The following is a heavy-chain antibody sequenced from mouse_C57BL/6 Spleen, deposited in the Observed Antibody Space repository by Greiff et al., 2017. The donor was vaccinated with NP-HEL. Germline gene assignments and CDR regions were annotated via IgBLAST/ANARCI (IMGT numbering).Heavy chain of an antibody. D-gene: IGHD1-1*01. CDR1: GYTFTSYW. J-gene: IGHJ3*01. Sequence: QVQLQQPGAELVRPGSSVKLSCKASGYTFTSYWMDWVKQRPGQGLEWIGNIYPSDSETHSNQKFKDKATLTVDKSSSTAYMQLSSLTSEDSAVDYCARPYYYGSSFPAWFAYWGQGTLVTVSA. CDR3: ARPYYYGSSFPAWFAY. V-gene: IGHV1-61*01. CDR2: IYPSDSET.